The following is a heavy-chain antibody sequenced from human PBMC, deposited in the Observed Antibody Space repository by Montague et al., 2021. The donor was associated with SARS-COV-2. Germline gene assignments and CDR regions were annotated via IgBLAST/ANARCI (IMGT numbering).Heavy chain of an antibody. CDR1: GGAFSGYY. D-gene: IGHD3-22*01. Sequence: SETLSLTCAVYGGAFSGYYWSWIRQPPGKGLEWSGEINHSGSTKYNPSLKSRVTISVDTSKNQFSLKLSSVAAADTAVYYCASGTKRVFTYDYDSSGYASDYWGQGTLVTVSS. V-gene: IGHV4-34*01. J-gene: IGHJ4*02. CDR2: INHSGST. CDR3: ASGTKRVFTYDYDSSGYASDY.